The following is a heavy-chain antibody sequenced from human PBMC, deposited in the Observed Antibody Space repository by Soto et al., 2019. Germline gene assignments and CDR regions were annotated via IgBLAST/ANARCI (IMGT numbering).Heavy chain of an antibody. CDR3: AKAQKEGWGYFDY. CDR2: ISWDGGST. CDR1: GFTFYNYT. J-gene: IGHJ4*02. Sequence: EVQLVESGGVVVQPGGSLRLSCAASGFTFYNYTMHWVRQAPGKGLEWVSLISWDGGSTYYADSVKGRFTISRDNSKNSLYLQMNSLRTEDTALYYCAKAQKEGWGYFDYWGQGTLVTVSS. D-gene: IGHD6-19*01. V-gene: IGHV3-43*01.